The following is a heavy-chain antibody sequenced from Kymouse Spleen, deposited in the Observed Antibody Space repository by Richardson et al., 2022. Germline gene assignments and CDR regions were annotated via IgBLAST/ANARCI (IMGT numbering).Heavy chain of an antibody. CDR1: GGSFSGYY. J-gene: IGHJ3*02. Sequence: QVQLQQWGAGLLKPSETLSLTCAVYGGSFSGYYWSWIRQPPGKGLEWIGEINHSGSTNYNPSLKSRVTISVDTSKNQFSLKLSSVTAADTAVYYCARDYDILTGYWDAFDIWGQGTMVTVSS. CDR3: ARDYDILTGYWDAFDI. D-gene: IGHD3-9*01. V-gene: IGHV4-34*01. CDR2: INHSGST.